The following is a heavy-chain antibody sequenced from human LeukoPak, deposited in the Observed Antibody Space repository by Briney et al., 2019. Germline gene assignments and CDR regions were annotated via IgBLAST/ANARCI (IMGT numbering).Heavy chain of an antibody. CDR1: GFTFSSYG. V-gene: IGHV3-30*02. D-gene: IGHD3-22*01. CDR3: AATTLVVITRVAFDI. CDR2: IRYDGSNK. J-gene: IGHJ3*02. Sequence: GGSLRLSCAASGFTFSSYGMHWVRQAPGKGLEWVAFIRYDGSNKYYADSVKGRSAISRDNSKNTLYLQMNSLRAEDTAVYYCAATTLVVITRVAFDIWGQGTMVTVSS.